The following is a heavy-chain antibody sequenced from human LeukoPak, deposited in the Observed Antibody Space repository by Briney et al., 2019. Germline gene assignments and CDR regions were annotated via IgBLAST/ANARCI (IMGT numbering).Heavy chain of an antibody. Sequence: ASVKVSCKASGYTFTGHYMHWVRQAPGQGLEWMGWINPNSGGTNYAQKFQGRVIMTEDTSADTAYMELSSLRSDDTAVYYCATVGRNYLGFDPWGQGTLVTVSS. CDR3: ATVGRNYLGFDP. CDR1: GYTFTGHY. V-gene: IGHV1-2*02. CDR2: INPNSGGT. D-gene: IGHD2/OR15-2a*01. J-gene: IGHJ5*02.